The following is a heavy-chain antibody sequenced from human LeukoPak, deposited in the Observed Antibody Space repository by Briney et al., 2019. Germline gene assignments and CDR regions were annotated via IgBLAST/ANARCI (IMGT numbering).Heavy chain of an antibody. Sequence: KPGRSLSLSCAASGSTFSNYKTNWVRQPPRKGLEWVSFISTSSSYIYYADSVKGRVTISRDNARKSLYLQMNSLRAGDTALYYCASRFKDCSGGSCCLYYFDYWGQGTLVTVSS. CDR3: ASRFKDCSGGSCCLYYFDY. J-gene: IGHJ4*02. CDR2: ISTSSSYI. D-gene: IGHD2-15*01. CDR1: GSTFSNYK. V-gene: IGHV3-21*01.